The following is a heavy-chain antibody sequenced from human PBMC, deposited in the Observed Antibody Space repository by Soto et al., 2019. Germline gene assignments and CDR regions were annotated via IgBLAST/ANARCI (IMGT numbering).Heavy chain of an antibody. Sequence: GGSLRLSCAACGFTFSSYGMHWVRQAPGKGLEYLSAISSNGENTYYADSVKGRFTISRDNSKNTLYFQMSSLRPEDTAVYFCVTVIYDSGWYGFYFDYWGQGTLVTVSS. CDR2: ISSNGENT. CDR3: VTVIYDSGWYGFYFDY. V-gene: IGHV3-64D*06. CDR1: GFTFSSYG. J-gene: IGHJ4*02. D-gene: IGHD6-19*01.